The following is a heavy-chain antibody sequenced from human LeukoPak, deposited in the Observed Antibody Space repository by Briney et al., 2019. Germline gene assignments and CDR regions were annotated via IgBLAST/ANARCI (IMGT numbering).Heavy chain of an antibody. CDR3: AKDLRDTAMVEYYFDY. J-gene: IGHJ4*02. D-gene: IGHD5-18*01. V-gene: IGHV3-23*01. Sequence: GGSLRLSCAPSGFTFSSYAMSWVPQAPGKGLEWVSDISGSGGRTYHAHAAKGRFTSSRDNSKNTLYLQMNSLRAEDTAVYYCAKDLRDTAMVEYYFDYWGQGTLVTVAS. CDR1: GFTFSSYA. CDR2: ISGSGGRT.